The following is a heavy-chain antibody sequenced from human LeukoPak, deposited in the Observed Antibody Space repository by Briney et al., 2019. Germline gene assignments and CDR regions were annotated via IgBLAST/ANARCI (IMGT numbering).Heavy chain of an antibody. Sequence: GRSLRLSCAASGFTFDDYAMHWVRQAPGKGLEWVSGISWNSGSIGYADSVKGRFTISRDNAKNSLYLQMNSLRAEDTALYYCAKGISDGDPQIAFDIWGQGTMVTVSS. V-gene: IGHV3-9*01. CDR1: GFTFDDYA. CDR2: ISWNSGSI. J-gene: IGHJ3*02. D-gene: IGHD4-17*01. CDR3: AKGISDGDPQIAFDI.